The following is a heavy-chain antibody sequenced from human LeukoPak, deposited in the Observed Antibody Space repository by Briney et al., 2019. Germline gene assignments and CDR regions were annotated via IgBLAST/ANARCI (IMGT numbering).Heavy chain of an antibody. CDR3: TRGIVVVPAAPLADDY. V-gene: IGHV3-73*01. CDR1: GFTFSGSA. J-gene: IGHJ4*02. D-gene: IGHD2-2*01. CDR2: IRSKANSYAT. Sequence: PGGSLKLSCAASGFTFSGSAMHWVRQASGKGLGWVGRIRSKANSYATAYAASVKGRFTISRDDSKNTAYLQMNSLKTEDTAVYYCTRGIVVVPAAPLADDYWGQGTLVTVSS.